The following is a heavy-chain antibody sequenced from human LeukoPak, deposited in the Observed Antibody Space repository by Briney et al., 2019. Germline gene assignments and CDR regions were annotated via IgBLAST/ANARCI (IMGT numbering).Heavy chain of an antibody. J-gene: IGHJ4*02. CDR3: ARDSHDSGSYQDY. D-gene: IGHD3-10*01. Sequence: PGGSLRLSCAASGFTFSSYAMHWVRQAPGKGLEWVAVISYDGSNKYYADSVKGRFTISRDNSKNTLYLQMNSLRAEDTAVYYCARDSHDSGSYQDYWGQGTLVTVSS. CDR2: ISYDGSNK. CDR1: GFTFSSYA. V-gene: IGHV3-30-3*01.